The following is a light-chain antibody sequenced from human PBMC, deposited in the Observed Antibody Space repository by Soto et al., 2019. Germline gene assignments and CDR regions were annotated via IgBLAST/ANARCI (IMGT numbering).Light chain of an antibody. CDR2: GVS. J-gene: IGKJ5*01. CDR3: QQRHMWPIT. V-gene: IGKV3D-20*02. Sequence: IVMTQSPATLSVSPGERATLSCRAGQSVTSNALAWYQQKPGQAPRLLIYGVSSRATGIPPRFSGSGSGTDFTLTISSLEPEDSAVYYCQQRHMWPITFGQGTRLEIK. CDR1: QSVTSNA.